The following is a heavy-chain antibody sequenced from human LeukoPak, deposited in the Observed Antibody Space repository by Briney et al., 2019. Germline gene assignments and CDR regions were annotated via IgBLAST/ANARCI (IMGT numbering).Heavy chain of an antibody. CDR1: GFTFSDYE. CDR3: ARVRTTDTLTGYKQELDY. CDR2: ISAGAGVI. J-gene: IGHJ4*02. Sequence: PGGSLRLSCAASGFTFSDYEMNWVRQAPEKGQEWVSYISAGAGVIFYADSVKGRFSITRDNAKNSLFLQMNSLRAEDTAVYYCARVRTTDTLTGYKQELDYWGRGTLVTVSS. V-gene: IGHV3-48*03. D-gene: IGHD3-9*01.